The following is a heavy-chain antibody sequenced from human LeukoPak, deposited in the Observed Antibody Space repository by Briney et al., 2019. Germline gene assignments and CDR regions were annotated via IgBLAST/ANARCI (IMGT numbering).Heavy chain of an antibody. J-gene: IGHJ4*02. CDR3: AKADDSSGYYYVPFDY. V-gene: IGHV3-23*01. Sequence: GGTLRLSCAASGFTFSSYGMSWVRQAPGKGLEWVSAISGSGGSTYYADSVKGRFTISRDNSKNTLYLQMNSLRAEDTAVYYCAKADDSSGYYYVPFDYWGQGTLVTVSS. CDR1: GFTFSSYG. CDR2: ISGSGGST. D-gene: IGHD3-22*01.